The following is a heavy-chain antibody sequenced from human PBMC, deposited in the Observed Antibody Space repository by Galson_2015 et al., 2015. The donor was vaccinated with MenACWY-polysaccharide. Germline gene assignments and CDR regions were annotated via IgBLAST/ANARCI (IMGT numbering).Heavy chain of an antibody. CDR2: IFHSGTT. CDR1: DYSIRSGYF. V-gene: IGHV4-38-2*01. CDR3: ARVEKYSGSFYILY. D-gene: IGHD1-26*01. Sequence: SETLSLTCAVSDYSIRSGYFWGWIRQPPGKGLEWIASIFHSGTTYYNPSLKSRVTILVDTSKNQFSLKLSSVTAADTAVYYCARVEKYSGSFYILYWGQGTLVTVSS. J-gene: IGHJ4*02.